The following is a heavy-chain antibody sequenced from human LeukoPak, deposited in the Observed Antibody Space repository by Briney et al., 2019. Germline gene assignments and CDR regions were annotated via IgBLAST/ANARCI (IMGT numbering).Heavy chain of an antibody. CDR2: ISSSSSTI. Sequence: GGSLRLSCAASGFTFSSYSMNWVRQAPGKGLEWVSYISSSSSTIYYADSVKGRFTISRDNAKNSLYLQMNSLRAEDTAVYYCARDSSPNYDSSDYWGQGTLVTVSS. J-gene: IGHJ4*02. CDR1: GFTFSSYS. CDR3: ARDSSPNYDSSDY. D-gene: IGHD3-22*01. V-gene: IGHV3-48*04.